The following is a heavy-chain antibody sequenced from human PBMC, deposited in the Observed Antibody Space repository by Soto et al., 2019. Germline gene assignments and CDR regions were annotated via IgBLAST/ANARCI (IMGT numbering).Heavy chain of an antibody. CDR1: GGSFSGYY. V-gene: IGHV4-34*01. D-gene: IGHD3-10*01. CDR3: ARGQAIVLGVIITRRYYGIDV. Sequence: PSETLSLTCAVYGGSFSGYYWSWIRQPPGKGLEWIGEINHSGSTNYNPSLKSRVTISVDTSKNQFSLKLSSVTAADTAVYYCARGQAIVLGVIITRRYYGIDVRAQGTTVTGS. J-gene: IGHJ6*02. CDR2: INHSGST.